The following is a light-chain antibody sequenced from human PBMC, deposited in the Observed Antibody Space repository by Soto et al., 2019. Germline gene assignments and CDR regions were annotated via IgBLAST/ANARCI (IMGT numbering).Light chain of an antibody. J-gene: IGLJ1*01. CDR3: SSYTSSSTYV. V-gene: IGLV2-14*01. CDR2: EVS. Sequence: QSALTQPASVSGSPGQSITISCTGTSSDVGGYHYVSWYQQHPGKAPKIMIYEVSNRPSGVSNRFSGSKSGNTASLTISGLQAEDEADYYCSSYTSSSTYVFGTGTKLTVL. CDR1: SSDVGGYHY.